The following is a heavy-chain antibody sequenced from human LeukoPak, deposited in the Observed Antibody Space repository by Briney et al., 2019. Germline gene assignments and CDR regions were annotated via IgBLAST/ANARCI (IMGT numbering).Heavy chain of an antibody. V-gene: IGHV1-18*04. Sequence: GESLKISCKGSGYSFTSYWIGWVRQAPGRGLEWMGWISAYNGNTNYAQKLQGRVTMTTDTSTSTAYMELRSLRSDDTAVYYCARDRSSGSGEDYWGQGTLVTVSS. J-gene: IGHJ4*02. CDR1: GYSFTSYW. CDR3: ARDRSSGSGEDY. CDR2: ISAYNGNT. D-gene: IGHD1-26*01.